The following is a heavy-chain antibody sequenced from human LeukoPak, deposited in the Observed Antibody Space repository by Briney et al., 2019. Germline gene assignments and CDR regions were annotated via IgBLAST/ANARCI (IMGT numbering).Heavy chain of an antibody. CDR1: GGSFSGNY. V-gene: IGHV4-34*01. CDR3: ARGLPGIYAAY. D-gene: IGHD5-12*01. Sequence: PSETLSLTCAVYGGSFSGNYWSWIRQPPGKGLERIGEINHSGSTNYNPSLKSRVTISVDTSKNQFSLKLSSVTAADTAVYYCARGLPGIYAAYWGQGTLVTVSS. CDR2: INHSGST. J-gene: IGHJ4*02.